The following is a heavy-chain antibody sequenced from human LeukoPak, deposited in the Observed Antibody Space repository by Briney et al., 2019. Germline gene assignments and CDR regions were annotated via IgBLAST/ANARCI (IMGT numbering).Heavy chain of an antibody. CDR2: IYHTGSA. V-gene: IGHV4-38-2*02. CDR1: GYSISSNYY. D-gene: IGHD3-10*01. Sequence: SETLSLTCTVSGYSISSNYYWGWIRQPPGRGLEWIGSIYHTGSAYYNPSLKSRVTISLDTSKSQFSLKLTSVTAADTAVYYCARDNGGVSMVRDHAFDIWGQGTMVTVSS. CDR3: ARDNGGVSMVRDHAFDI. J-gene: IGHJ3*02.